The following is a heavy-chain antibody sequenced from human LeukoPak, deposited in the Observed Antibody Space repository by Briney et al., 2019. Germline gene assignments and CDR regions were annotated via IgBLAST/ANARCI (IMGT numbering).Heavy chain of an antibody. Sequence: PGGSLRLSCVASGVTLSNYAMSWARQAPGKGLEWVSGISSSGSGGNTYYADSVKGRFTISRDSSRNTLFLHMNTLRAEDTAVYYCARDGYSGYENSLDYWGQGTLVTVSS. CDR2: ISSSGSGGNT. J-gene: IGHJ4*02. CDR3: ARDGYSGYENSLDY. V-gene: IGHV3-23*01. D-gene: IGHD5-12*01. CDR1: GVTLSNYA.